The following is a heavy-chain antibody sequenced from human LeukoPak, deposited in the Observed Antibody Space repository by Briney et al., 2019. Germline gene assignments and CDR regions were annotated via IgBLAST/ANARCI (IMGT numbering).Heavy chain of an antibody. J-gene: IGHJ6*03. CDR1: GYTLTELS. Sequence: ASVKVSCKVSGYTLTELSMHWVRQAPGKGLEWMGGFDPEDGETIYAQKFQGRVTMTEDTSTDTAYMELSSLRSEDTAVYYCARGFGVGATSYYYYYYMDVWGKGTTVTVSS. CDR2: FDPEDGET. V-gene: IGHV1-24*01. D-gene: IGHD1-26*01. CDR3: ARGFGVGATSYYYYYYMDV.